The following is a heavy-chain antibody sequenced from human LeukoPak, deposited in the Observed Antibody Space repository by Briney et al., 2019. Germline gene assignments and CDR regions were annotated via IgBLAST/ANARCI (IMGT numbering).Heavy chain of an antibody. CDR2: IYWDDDK. CDR1: GLSRNTSGVG. CDR3: AHSRRWLHNPLMGDFDF. V-gene: IGHV2-5*02. Sequence: SGPTLVNPTQTLTLTCTFSGLSRNTSGVGVGWIRQPPGKALEWLALIYWDDDKRYSPSLKTRLTITKDTSKNQVVLTMTNMDTVDTATYYCAHSRRWLHNPLMGDFDFWGQGTLVTVSS. D-gene: IGHD5-24*01. J-gene: IGHJ4*02.